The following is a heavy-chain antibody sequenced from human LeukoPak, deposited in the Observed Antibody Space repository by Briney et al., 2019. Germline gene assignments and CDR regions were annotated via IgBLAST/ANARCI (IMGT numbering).Heavy chain of an antibody. CDR1: GFTFSSYG. V-gene: IGHV3-33*06. J-gene: IGHJ4*02. CDR2: RWNDGSHE. Sequence: GGSLRLSCAASGFTFSSYGMHWVRQAPGKGLEWVAVRWNDGSHEYYADSEKGRFTISRDNSRNTVYLQMSDLRGEDTAVYYCAKDATEYGDSHFDWWGQGSLVTVSS. CDR3: AKDATEYGDSHFDW. D-gene: IGHD4-17*01.